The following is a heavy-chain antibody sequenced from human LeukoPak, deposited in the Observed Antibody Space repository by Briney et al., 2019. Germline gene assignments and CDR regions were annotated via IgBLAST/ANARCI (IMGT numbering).Heavy chain of an antibody. V-gene: IGHV3-11*04. Sequence: GGSLRLSCAASGFTFSDYYMSWIRQAPGKGLEWVSYISSSSSTIYYADSVKGRFTISRDNAKNSLYLQMNSLRAEDTAVYYCARDEPDSGSYPPEVDYWGQGTLVTVSS. J-gene: IGHJ4*02. CDR1: GFTFSDYY. CDR2: ISSSSSTI. D-gene: IGHD1-26*01. CDR3: ARDEPDSGSYPPEVDY.